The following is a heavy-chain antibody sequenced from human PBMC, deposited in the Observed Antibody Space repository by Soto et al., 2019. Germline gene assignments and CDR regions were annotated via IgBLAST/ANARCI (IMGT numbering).Heavy chain of an antibody. Sequence: SGPTLVNPTQTLTLTCTFSGFSLITSGMSVGWIRQPPGKALEWLAHIDWDDDKYYSTSLKTRLTISKDTSKNQVVLVMTNMDPADTATYHGTRIPPNYSSGWYYFDSWGQGTLVTVSS. CDR2: IDWDDDK. D-gene: IGHD6-19*01. CDR3: TRIPPNYSSGWYYFDS. CDR1: GFSLITSGMS. J-gene: IGHJ4*02. V-gene: IGHV2-70*01.